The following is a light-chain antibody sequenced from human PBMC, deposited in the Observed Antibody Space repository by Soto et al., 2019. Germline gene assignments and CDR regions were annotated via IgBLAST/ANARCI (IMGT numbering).Light chain of an antibody. CDR3: CSYAGTYALWV. Sequence: QSALTQPTSASGSPGQSVTISCTGTSSDVGGYNHVSWYQQHPGKAPKLMIYEVNKRPSWVPNRFYGSKSGNTASLTVSGLQADDEADYYCCSYAGTYALWVFGGGTKLTVL. CDR2: EVN. CDR1: SSDVGGYNH. J-gene: IGLJ3*02. V-gene: IGLV2-8*01.